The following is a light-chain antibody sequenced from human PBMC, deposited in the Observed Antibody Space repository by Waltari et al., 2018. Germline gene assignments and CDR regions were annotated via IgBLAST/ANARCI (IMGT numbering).Light chain of an antibody. V-gene: IGLV1-40*01. CDR2: GST. CDR1: GPTTRAGHD. CDR3: QSYDTSLSVV. J-gene: IGLJ3*02. Sequence: QSVLTQPPSVSGAPGQRVTIPCPGSGPTTRAGHDFPWYQQLPPAAPKLLIYGSTSRPLGVPARFFGSTSGTSASLAIIGLQAEDEADYYCQSYDTSLSVVFGGGTKLTVL.